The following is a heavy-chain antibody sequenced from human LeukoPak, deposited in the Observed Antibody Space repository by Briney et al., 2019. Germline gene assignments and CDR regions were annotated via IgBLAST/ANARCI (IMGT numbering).Heavy chain of an antibody. CDR1: GYTFTGYY. D-gene: IGHD3-10*01. CDR2: INPNSGGT. J-gene: IGHJ5*02. CDR3: ARVPNVLLWFGELTDENWFDP. Sequence: ASVKVSCKASGYTFTGYYMHWVRQAPGQGFEWMGWINPNSGGTNYAQKFQGRVTMTRDTSISTAYMELSRLRSDDTAVYYCARVPNVLLWFGELTDENWFDPWGQGTLVTVSS. V-gene: IGHV1-2*02.